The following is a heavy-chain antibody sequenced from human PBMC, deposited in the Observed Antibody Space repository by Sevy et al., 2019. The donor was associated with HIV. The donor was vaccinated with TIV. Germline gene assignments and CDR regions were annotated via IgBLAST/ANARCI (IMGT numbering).Heavy chain of an antibody. J-gene: IGHJ3*02. Sequence: ASVKVSCKASGGTFSSYAISWVRQAPGQGLEWMGGIIPIFGTANYAQKCQGRVTITADKSTSTAYMELSSLRSEDTAVYYCAREEIAVAGTGDAFDIWGQGTMVTVSS. CDR2: IIPIFGTA. CDR3: AREEIAVAGTGDAFDI. CDR1: GGTFSSYA. D-gene: IGHD6-19*01. V-gene: IGHV1-69*06.